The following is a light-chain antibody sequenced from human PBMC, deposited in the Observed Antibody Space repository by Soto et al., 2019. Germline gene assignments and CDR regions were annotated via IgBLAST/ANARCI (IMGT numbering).Light chain of an antibody. J-gene: IGKJ4*01. CDR1: QGISSY. CDR3: QQLNSYPQLT. V-gene: IGKV1-9*01. CDR2: AAS. Sequence: DIQLTQSPSFLSASVGDRVTITCRASQGISSYLAWYQQKPGKAPNLLIYAASTLQSGVPSRFSGSRSCTKFTLPISSLQPEDFATYYCQQLNSYPQLTFGGGTKVEIK.